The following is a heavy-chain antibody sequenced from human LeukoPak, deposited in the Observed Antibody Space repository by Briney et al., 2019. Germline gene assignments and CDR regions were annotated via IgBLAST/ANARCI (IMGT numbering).Heavy chain of an antibody. J-gene: IGHJ6*03. V-gene: IGHV3-53*01. D-gene: IGHD3-10*01. CDR1: GLTISSNY. CDR2: LYSGGST. CDR3: ARDRMVRGVIYGYYYYYMDV. Sequence: PGGSLRLSCAASGLTISSNYMNWVRQAPGKGLEWVSVLYSGGSTYYADSVQGRFTISRDNSKNTLYLQMNSLRAEDTAVYYCARDRMVRGVIYGYYYYYMDVWGKGTTVTISS.